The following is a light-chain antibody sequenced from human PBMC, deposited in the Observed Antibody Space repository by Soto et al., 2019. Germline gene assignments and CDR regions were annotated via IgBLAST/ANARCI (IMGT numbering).Light chain of an antibody. V-gene: IGLV2-14*01. CDR2: EVS. CDR1: SSDIGGYNY. J-gene: IGLJ2*01. Sequence: QSALTQPASVSGSPGQSVTISCTGTSSDIGGYNYVSWYQQHPGKAPKLMIYEVSNRPSGVSNRFSGSKSGNTASLTISGLQAEDVADYYCSSYTSNNTLVLFDGGTKLTVL. CDR3: SSYTSNNTLVL.